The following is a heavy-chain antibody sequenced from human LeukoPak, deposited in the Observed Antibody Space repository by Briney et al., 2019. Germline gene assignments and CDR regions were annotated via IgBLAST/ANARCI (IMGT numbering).Heavy chain of an antibody. V-gene: IGHV3-30*02. CDR2: IRXDGSXK. D-gene: IGHD4-17*01. Sequence: GGSLRLSCAAPGFTLSAYGXXXXXXXXXXXLXXXXFIRXDGSXKYYAESLXGRXTXSRDNSKNTLYLQMNSLTAEDTAVYYCAKRMGPMVTTGDRALAHWGQGILVTVSS. CDR3: AKRMGPMVTTGDRALAH. CDR1: GFTLSAYG. J-gene: IGHJ4*02.